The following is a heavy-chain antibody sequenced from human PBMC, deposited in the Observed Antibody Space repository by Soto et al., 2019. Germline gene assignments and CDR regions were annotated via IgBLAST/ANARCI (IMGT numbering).Heavy chain of an antibody. Sequence: GSLRLSCTASGFTFGEYAMTWVRQAPGKGLEWVGFIRSKTYGGTKEYAASVKGRFTISRDDSRAIAYLQMNSLKTEDTAVYYCTRLDYFENSGSYSGMDVWGRGTTVTVSS. CDR3: TRLDYFENSGSYSGMDV. D-gene: IGHD3-22*01. J-gene: IGHJ6*02. CDR2: IRSKTYGGTK. CDR1: GFTFGEYA. V-gene: IGHV3-49*04.